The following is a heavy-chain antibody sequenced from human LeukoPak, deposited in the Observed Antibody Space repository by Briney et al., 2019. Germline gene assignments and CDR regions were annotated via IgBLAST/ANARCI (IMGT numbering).Heavy chain of an antibody. V-gene: IGHV3-49*03. D-gene: IGHD6-19*01. CDR2: ISGGTT. CDR1: GFTFGDYL. J-gene: IGHJ4*02. CDR3: SRGSGWLSVY. Sequence: GGSLRLSCTASGFTFGDYLMSWFRQSPGKGLEWIGFISGGTTEYAASVKGRFTISRDDSTSIAYLQMNSLTTEDTAVYYCSRGSGWLSVYWGQGTLVTVSS.